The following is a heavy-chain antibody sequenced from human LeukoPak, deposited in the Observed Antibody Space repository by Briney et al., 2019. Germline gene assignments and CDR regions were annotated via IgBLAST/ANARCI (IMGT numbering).Heavy chain of an antibody. CDR1: GDSISSYY. D-gene: IGHD6-19*01. Sequence: PSETLSLTCTVSGDSISSYYWNWIRQPPGKGLEWIGYIYDSGSTNYNPSLKSRVTISVDTSKNQFSLKLSSVTAADTAVYYCARGYSIGWIDYWGREPWSPSPQ. V-gene: IGHV4-59*08. CDR3: ARGYSIGWIDY. J-gene: IGHJ4*02. CDR2: IYDSGST.